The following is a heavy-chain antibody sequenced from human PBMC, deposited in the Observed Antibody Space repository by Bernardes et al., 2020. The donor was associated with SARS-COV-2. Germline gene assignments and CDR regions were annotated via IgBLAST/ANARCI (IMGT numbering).Heavy chain of an antibody. CDR2: FDPEDGET. CDR3: ATGTTIFGVVNNYYYYYGMHV. D-gene: IGHD3-3*01. Sequence: ASVKVSCMVSGYTLTELSMHWVRQAPGQGLEWMGGFDPEDGETIYAQKFQGRVTMTEDTSTDTAYMELSSLRSEDTAVYYCATGTTIFGVVNNYYYYYGMHVWRQGTTVTVSS. J-gene: IGHJ6*01. V-gene: IGHV1-24*01. CDR1: GYTLTELS.